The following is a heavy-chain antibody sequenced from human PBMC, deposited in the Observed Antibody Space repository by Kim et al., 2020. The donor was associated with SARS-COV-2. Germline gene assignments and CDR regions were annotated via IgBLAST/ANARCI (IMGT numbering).Heavy chain of an antibody. V-gene: IGHV1-3*01. D-gene: IGHD2-2*01. CDR3: ARGQTVVPASI. CDR2: T. Sequence: TTYAQKVQGRVTMTRDTSASTGYMELSSLRSEDTAVYYCARGQTVVPASIWGQGTMVTVSS. J-gene: IGHJ3*02.